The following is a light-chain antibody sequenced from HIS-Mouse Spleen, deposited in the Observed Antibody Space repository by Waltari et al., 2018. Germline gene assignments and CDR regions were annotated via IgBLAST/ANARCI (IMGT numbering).Light chain of an antibody. CDR2: DNN. V-gene: IGLV1-51*01. J-gene: IGLJ1*01. CDR3: GTWDSSLSVYV. Sequence: QSVLTQPPSVSAAPSQKVTISCSGSRSNLGNNYVSWYQQPPGTAPKLLIYDNNKRPSGIPDRFSGSKSGTSATLGITGLQTGDEADYYCGTWDSSLSVYVFGTGTKVTVL. CDR1: RSNLGNNY.